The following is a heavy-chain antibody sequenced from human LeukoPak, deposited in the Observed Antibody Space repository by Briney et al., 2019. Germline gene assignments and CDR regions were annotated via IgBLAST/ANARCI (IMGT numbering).Heavy chain of an antibody. CDR3: AKGGSSSWYPNFDY. CDR2: IQYDGSNK. D-gene: IGHD6-13*01. V-gene: IGHV3-30*02. Sequence: GGSLRLSCAASGFTFSSYGMHWVRQAPGKGLEWVAFIQYDGSNKYYADSVKGRFTISRDNSKNTLYLQMNSLRAEDTAVYYCAKGGSSSWYPNFDYWGQGTLVTVSS. CDR1: GFTFSSYG. J-gene: IGHJ4*02.